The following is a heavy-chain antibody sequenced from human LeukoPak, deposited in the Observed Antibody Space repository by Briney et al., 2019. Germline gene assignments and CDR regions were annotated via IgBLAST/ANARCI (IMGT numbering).Heavy chain of an antibody. J-gene: IGHJ5*02. CDR1: GGSISSSNW. Sequence: PSETLSLTCAVSGGSISSSNWWSWVRQPPGKGLEWIGEIYHSGSTNYNPSLKSRVTISVDKSKNQFSLKLSSVTAADTAVYYCARGDIVVVPAAEPLSPWFDPWGQGTLVTVSS. CDR3: ARGDIVVVPAAEPLSPWFDP. CDR2: IYHSGST. D-gene: IGHD2-2*01. V-gene: IGHV4-4*02.